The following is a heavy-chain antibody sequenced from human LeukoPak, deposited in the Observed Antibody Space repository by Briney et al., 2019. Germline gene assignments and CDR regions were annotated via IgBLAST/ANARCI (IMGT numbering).Heavy chain of an antibody. CDR1: GFTFSSYA. CDR3: AKDKTYYYDSSGQDY. J-gene: IGHJ3*01. CDR2: ISGSGGST. D-gene: IGHD3-22*01. V-gene: IGHV3-23*01. Sequence: PGGSLRLSCAASGFTFSSYAMRWVRQAPGKGLEWVSAISGSGGSTYYADSVKGRLTISRDNSKNTLYLQMNSLRAEDTAVYYCAKDKTYYYDSSGQDYWGQGTMVTVSS.